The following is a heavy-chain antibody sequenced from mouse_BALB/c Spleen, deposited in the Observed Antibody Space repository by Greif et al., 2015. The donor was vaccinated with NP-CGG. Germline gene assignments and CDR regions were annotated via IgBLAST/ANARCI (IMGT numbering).Heavy chain of an antibody. CDR1: GYAFTNYL. Sequence: QVQLQQSGAELIRPGTSVKVSCKASGYAFTNYLIEWVKQRPGQGLEWIGVINPGSGGTNYNEKFKGKATVTADKSSSTAYMQLSSLTSDDSAVYFFARGTTATRFDYWGQGTTLTVSS. CDR2: INPGSGGT. D-gene: IGHD1-2*01. CDR3: ARGTTATRFDY. J-gene: IGHJ2*01. V-gene: IGHV1-54*01.